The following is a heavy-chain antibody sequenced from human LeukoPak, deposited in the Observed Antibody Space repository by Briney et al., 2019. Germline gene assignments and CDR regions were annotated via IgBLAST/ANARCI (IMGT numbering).Heavy chain of an antibody. CDR1: GFTFSSYS. J-gene: IGHJ5*02. CDR3: ARGVPNWFDP. Sequence: GGSLRLSCAASGFTFSSYSMNWVRQAPGKGLEWVSYISSSSTIYYADSVKGRFTISRDNAKNSLYLQMNSLRAEDTAVYYCARGVPNWFDPWGQGTLVTVSS. V-gene: IGHV3-48*01. D-gene: IGHD6-6*01. CDR2: ISSSSTI.